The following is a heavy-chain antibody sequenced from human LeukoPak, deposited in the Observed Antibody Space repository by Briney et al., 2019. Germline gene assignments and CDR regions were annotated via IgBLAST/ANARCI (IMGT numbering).Heavy chain of an antibody. CDR2: ISYDGSNK. CDR3: ARGSFQNDAFDI. V-gene: IGHV3-30-3*01. J-gene: IGHJ3*02. CDR1: GFTFSSYA. Sequence: GRSLRLSCAASGFTFSSYALHWVRQAPGKGLEWVAVISYDGSNKYYADSVKGRFTISRDNSKNTLYLQMNSLRAEDTAVYYCARGSFQNDAFDIWGQGTMVTVSS.